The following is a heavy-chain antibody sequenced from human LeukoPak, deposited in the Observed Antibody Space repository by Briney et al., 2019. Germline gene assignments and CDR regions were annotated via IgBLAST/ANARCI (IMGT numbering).Heavy chain of an antibody. J-gene: IGHJ4*02. D-gene: IGHD3-22*01. CDR1: GFTFSSYA. CDR3: AKRYYQDSSGYLGSIDY. Sequence: GGSLRLSCAASGFTFSSYAMNWVRQAPGKGLEWVTAISGSGGSTYYADSVKGRFTISRDNSKNTLYLQMNSLRAEDTAVYFCAKRYYQDSSGYLGSIDYWGQGTLVTVSS. V-gene: IGHV3-23*01. CDR2: ISGSGGST.